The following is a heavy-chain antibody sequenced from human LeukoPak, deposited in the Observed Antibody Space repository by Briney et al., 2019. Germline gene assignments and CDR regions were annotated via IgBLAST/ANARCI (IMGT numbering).Heavy chain of an antibody. J-gene: IGHJ4*02. CDR2: IYYSGST. CDR3: ARAGGVTGFDY. V-gene: IGHV4-59*12. Sequence: SETLSLTCTVSGGSISSYYWSWIRQPPGKGLEWIGYIYYSGSTTYNPSLKSRVTISVDTSKNQFSLKLTSVTAADTAVYYCARAGGVTGFDYWGQGTLVTVSS. CDR1: GGSISSYY. D-gene: IGHD3-10*01.